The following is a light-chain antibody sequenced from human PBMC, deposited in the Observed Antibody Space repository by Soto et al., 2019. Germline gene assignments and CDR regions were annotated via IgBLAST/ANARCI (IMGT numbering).Light chain of an antibody. J-gene: IGKJ4*01. V-gene: IGKV1-39*01. CDR1: QSVSSY. CDR2: AAS. Sequence: DIQMTQSPASLSASVGDRVAITCRSSQSVSSYLNWYQQKPGKAPKLLIYAASSLQSGVPSRFSGSGPGTDFTLTISSLQPEDFATYYCQQSHSTPLTFRGGTTVDIK. CDR3: QQSHSTPLT.